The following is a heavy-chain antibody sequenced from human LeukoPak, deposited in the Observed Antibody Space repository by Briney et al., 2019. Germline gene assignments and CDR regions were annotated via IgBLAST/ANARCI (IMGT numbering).Heavy chain of an antibody. J-gene: IGHJ3*02. V-gene: IGHV3-30*01. D-gene: IGHD6-13*01. CDR2: ISYDGSNK. Sequence: GRSLRLSCAASGFTFSSYAMHWVRQAPGKGLEWVAVISYDGSNKYYADSVKGRFTISRDNSKNTLYLQTNSLRAEDTAVYYCARDQRVYRAFDIWGQGTMVTVSS. CDR3: ARDQRVYRAFDI. CDR1: GFTFSSYA.